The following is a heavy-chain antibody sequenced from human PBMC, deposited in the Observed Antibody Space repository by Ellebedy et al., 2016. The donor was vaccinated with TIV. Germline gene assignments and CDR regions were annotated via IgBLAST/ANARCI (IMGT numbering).Heavy chain of an antibody. V-gene: IGHV3-48*02. J-gene: IGHJ5*02. CDR1: GFTFSSYS. Sequence: GESLKISXAASGFTFSSYSMNWVRQAPGKGLEWVSYISSSSSTIYYADSVKGRFTISRDNAKNSLYLQMNSLRDEDTAVYYCARVPGSLSLNWFDPWGQGTLVTVSS. CDR2: ISSSSSTI. CDR3: ARVPGSLSLNWFDP. D-gene: IGHD3-10*01.